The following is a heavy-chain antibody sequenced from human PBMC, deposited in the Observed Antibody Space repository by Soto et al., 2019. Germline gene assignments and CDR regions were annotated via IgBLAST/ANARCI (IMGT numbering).Heavy chain of an antibody. J-gene: IGHJ6*02. CDR3: GRDSPPVEQPYFDWPYGMDV. CDR2: IYYSGST. Sequence: PSETLSLTCTVSGGSISSYYWSGIRQPPGKGLEWIGYIYYSGSTNYNPSLKSRVTISVDTSKNQFSLKLSSVTAADTAVYYCGRDSPPVEQPYFDWPYGMDVWGQGTTVTVSS. V-gene: IGHV4-59*01. CDR1: GGSISSYY. D-gene: IGHD3-9*01.